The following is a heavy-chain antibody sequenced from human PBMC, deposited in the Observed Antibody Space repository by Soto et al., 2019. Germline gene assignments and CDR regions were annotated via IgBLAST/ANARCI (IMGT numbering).Heavy chain of an antibody. CDR2: ISHDTRNK. D-gene: IGHD1-1*01. V-gene: IGHV3-30*04. CDR1: GFTFSNYA. J-gene: IGHJ6*02. CDR3: ARDRYPWVHYPTNPFFGLDV. Sequence: QVQLVESGGGVVQPGRSLRLSCAASGFTFSNYAIHWVRQAPGKGLEWVALISHDTRNKYYADSLKGRFTISRDSSKNTLYLQVSSLRLDDTAVYYCARDRYPWVHYPTNPFFGLDVWGQGTTVTVSS.